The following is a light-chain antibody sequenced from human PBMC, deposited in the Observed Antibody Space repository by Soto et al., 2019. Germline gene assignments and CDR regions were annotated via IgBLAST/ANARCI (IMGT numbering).Light chain of an antibody. V-gene: IGKV1-9*01. J-gene: IGKJ3*01. CDR1: QGIINY. CDR3: QQLFMYPPP. CDR2: GAS. Sequence: IQLTQSPSSLSASVGDRVTITCRASQGIINYLAWYQQKPGKAPKLLIYGASTLQSGVPSRFGGSGSGTDFTLTVSSLQPESFATYYCQQLFMYPPPVGPGTKVDIK.